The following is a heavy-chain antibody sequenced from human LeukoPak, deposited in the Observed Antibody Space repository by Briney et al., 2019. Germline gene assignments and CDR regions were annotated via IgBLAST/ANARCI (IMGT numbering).Heavy chain of an antibody. CDR2: ISGSGGST. CDR3: AKGHIVVVTAIEDAFDI. V-gene: IGHV3-23*01. D-gene: IGHD2-21*02. J-gene: IGHJ3*02. Sequence: GGSLRLSCAASGFTFSSYAMSWVRQAPGKGLEWVSAISGSGGSTYYADSVKGRFTISRDNSKNTLYLQMNSLRAEDTAVYYCAKGHIVVVTAIEDAFDIWGQGTMVTVSS. CDR1: GFTFSSYA.